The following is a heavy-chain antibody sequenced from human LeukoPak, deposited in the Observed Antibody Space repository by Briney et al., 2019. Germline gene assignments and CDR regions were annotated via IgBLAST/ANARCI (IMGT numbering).Heavy chain of an antibody. CDR3: AKGDSGDYAFDY. D-gene: IGHD4-17*01. Sequence: SGGSLRISCAASGFTFSRYAMSWVRQAPGKGLEWVSAVIASGAATYYADSVKGLFTISRDNSKKTMSLQMNSLRAEDTAVYYCAKGDSGDYAFDYWGRGILVTVSS. CDR2: VIASGAAT. J-gene: IGHJ4*02. CDR1: GFTFSRYA. V-gene: IGHV3-23*01.